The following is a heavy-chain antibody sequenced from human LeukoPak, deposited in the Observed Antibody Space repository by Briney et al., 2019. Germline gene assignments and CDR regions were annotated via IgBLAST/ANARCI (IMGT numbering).Heavy chain of an antibody. D-gene: IGHD3-3*01. CDR3: ARELSWSGRDY. J-gene: IGHJ4*02. CDR1: GFTFSGSW. V-gene: IGHV3-7*01. CDR2: INQDGSAK. Sequence: PGGSLRLSCAASGFTFSGSWMSWVRQAPGKGLEWVANINQDGSAKNYLDSEKGRFTISIDRGKNSLYLQMNSLRDEDTAVYYCARELSWSGRDYWGQGTLVTVSS.